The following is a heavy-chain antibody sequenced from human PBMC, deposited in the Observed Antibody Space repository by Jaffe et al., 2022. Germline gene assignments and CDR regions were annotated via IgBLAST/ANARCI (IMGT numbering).Heavy chain of an antibody. CDR2: IKQDGSEK. V-gene: IGHV3-7*01. J-gene: IGHJ4*02. CDR3: ARVADNVLLWFRELWGYFDY. CDR1: GFTFSSYW. Sequence: EVQLVESGGGLVQPGGSLRLSCAASGFTFSSYWMSWVRQAPGKGLEWVANIKQDGSEKYYVDSVKGRFTISRDNAKNSLYLQMNSLRAEDTAVYYCARVADNVLLWFRELWGYFDYWGQGTLVTVSS. D-gene: IGHD3-10*01.